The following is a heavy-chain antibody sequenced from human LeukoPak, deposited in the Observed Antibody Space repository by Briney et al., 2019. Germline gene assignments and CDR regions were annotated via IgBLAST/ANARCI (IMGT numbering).Heavy chain of an antibody. CDR3: ARGGRYFDWPTRGRWFDP. Sequence: SETLSLTCAVYGGSFSGYYRSWIRQPPGKGLEWIGEINHSGSTNYNPSLKSRVTISVDTSKNQFSLKLSSVTAADTAVYYCARGGRYFDWPTRGRWFDPWGQGTLVTVSS. CDR2: INHSGST. J-gene: IGHJ5*02. V-gene: IGHV4-34*01. CDR1: GGSFSGYY. D-gene: IGHD3-9*01.